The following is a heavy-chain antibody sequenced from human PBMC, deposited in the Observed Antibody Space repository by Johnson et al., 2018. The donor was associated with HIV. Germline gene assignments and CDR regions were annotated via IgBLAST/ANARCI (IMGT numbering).Heavy chain of an antibody. Sequence: QVQLVESGGGVVQPGGSLRLSCAASGFTFSSYGMHWVRQAPGKGLEWVAFIRYDGSNKYYVDSVKGRFTISRDNSKNMVYLQMNSLRPEDTAVYYCARDGRDLVTRGSFDVWGQGTVVTVS. CDR3: ARDGRDLVTRGSFDV. CDR1: GFTFSSYG. D-gene: IGHD3-9*01. V-gene: IGHV3-30*02. CDR2: IRYDGSNK. J-gene: IGHJ3*01.